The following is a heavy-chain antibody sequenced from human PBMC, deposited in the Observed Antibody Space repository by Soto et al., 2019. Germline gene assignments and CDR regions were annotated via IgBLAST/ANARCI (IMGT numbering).Heavy chain of an antibody. V-gene: IGHV1-69*13. CDR3: ARILQIQLWPQGGWFDP. CDR1: GGTFSSYA. J-gene: IGHJ5*02. Sequence: GASVKVSCKASGGTFSSYAISWVRQAPGQGLEWMGGIIPIFGTANYAQKFQGRVTITADESTSTAYMELSSLRSEDTAVYYCARILQIQLWPQGGWFDPWGQGTPVTVSS. D-gene: IGHD5-18*01. CDR2: IIPIFGTA.